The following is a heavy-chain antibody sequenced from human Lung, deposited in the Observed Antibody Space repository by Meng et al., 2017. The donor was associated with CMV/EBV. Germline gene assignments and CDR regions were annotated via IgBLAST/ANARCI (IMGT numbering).Heavy chain of an antibody. CDR1: GFTFSSYW. Sequence: GEXXTISCAASGFTFSSYWMHWVRQAPGKGLEWVSRIDSDGSSTTYAESVKGRFTISRDNAKNTLFLQMISLRAEDTAVYYCTRDGDYYDATLHWGQGSLVTVPQ. D-gene: IGHD3-16*01. CDR2: IDSDGSST. V-gene: IGHV3-74*01. J-gene: IGHJ4*02. CDR3: TRDGDYYDATLH.